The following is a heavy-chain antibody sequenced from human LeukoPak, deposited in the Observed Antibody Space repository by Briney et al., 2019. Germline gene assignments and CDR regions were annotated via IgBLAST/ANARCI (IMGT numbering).Heavy chain of an antibody. CDR1: GYTFTGYY. V-gene: IGHV1-2*02. D-gene: IGHD3-3*01. Sequence: ASVKVSCKASGYTFTGYYIHWVRQAPGQGLEWMGWINPNSGGTNYAQKLQGRVTMTRDTSISTAYMELSRLRSDDTAVYYCARVRTIFGVVIHYYYYGMDVWGQGTTVTVSS. J-gene: IGHJ6*02. CDR2: INPNSGGT. CDR3: ARVRTIFGVVIHYYYYGMDV.